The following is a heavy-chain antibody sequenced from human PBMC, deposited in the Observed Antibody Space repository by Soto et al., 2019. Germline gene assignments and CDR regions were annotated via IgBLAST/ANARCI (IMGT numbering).Heavy chain of an antibody. CDR3: ARGRIQLWYPFDY. J-gene: IGHJ4*02. CDR1: GGSISDYF. D-gene: IGHD5-18*01. Sequence: SETLSLTCTVSGGSISDYFWTWIRQPPGRGLEWIGYIYHGGSTKYNPSLKSRVTITIDTTKNQFSLKLSSVTAADTAVYYCARGRIQLWYPFDYWGQGTLVTVSS. V-gene: IGHV4-59*01. CDR2: IYHGGST.